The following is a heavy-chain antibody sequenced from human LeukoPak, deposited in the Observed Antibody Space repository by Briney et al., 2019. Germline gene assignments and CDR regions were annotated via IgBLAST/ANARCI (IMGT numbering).Heavy chain of an antibody. V-gene: IGHV4-59*01. CDR3: VRLQPNTGEWAFDI. CDR1: GDSISKYY. CDR2: ISNGGTT. J-gene: IGHJ3*02. Sequence: SETLSLTCTVSGDSISKYYWSWIRQPPGEGLEWIGYISNGGTTKYNPSLKSRVTISVDTSNNQLSLRLSSVTAADTAVYHCVRLQPNTGEWAFDIWGQGTMVSVSS. D-gene: IGHD1-1*01.